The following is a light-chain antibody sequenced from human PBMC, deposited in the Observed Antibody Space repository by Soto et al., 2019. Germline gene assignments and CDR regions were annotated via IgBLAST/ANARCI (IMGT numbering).Light chain of an antibody. V-gene: IGKV3-20*01. CDR3: QQYGSSPLT. CDR2: GAS. J-gene: IGKJ4*01. Sequence: ELVLTQSPGTLSLSPGERATLSCRASQSVSSSFLAWYQQKPGQAPRLLIYGASSRATGIPDRFSGSWSGTDFTLTISRMEPEDVAVYYCQQYGSSPLTFGGGTKVEIK. CDR1: QSVSSSF.